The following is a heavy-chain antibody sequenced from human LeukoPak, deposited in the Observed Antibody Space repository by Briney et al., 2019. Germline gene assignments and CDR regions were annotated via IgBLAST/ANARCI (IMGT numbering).Heavy chain of an antibody. Sequence: ASVKVSCKASGYTFTGYYMHWVRQAPGQGLEWMGWINPNSGGTNYAQKFQGRVTMTRDTSISTAYMELSRLRSDDTAVYYCARDMESVSYSGDYWGQGTLVTVSS. D-gene: IGHD1-26*01. CDR1: GYTFTGYY. V-gene: IGHV1-2*02. J-gene: IGHJ4*02. CDR2: INPNSGGT. CDR3: ARDMESVSYSGDY.